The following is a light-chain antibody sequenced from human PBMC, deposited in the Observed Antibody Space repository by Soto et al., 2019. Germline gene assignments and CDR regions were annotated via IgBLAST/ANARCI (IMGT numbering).Light chain of an antibody. V-gene: IGKV1-13*02. CDR2: DAS. Sequence: AIQLTQSPSSLSASVGDRVTITCRASQGVSSALAWYQQIPGNAPKLLIYDASTLEGGVPSRFSGSGSGTDFTLTISSLQPEDFAIYYCQHFNSYPVTFGQGTRLEIK. J-gene: IGKJ5*01. CDR3: QHFNSYPVT. CDR1: QGVSSA.